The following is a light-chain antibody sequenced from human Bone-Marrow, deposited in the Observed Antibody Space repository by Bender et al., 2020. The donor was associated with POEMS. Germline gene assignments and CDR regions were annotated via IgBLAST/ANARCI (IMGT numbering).Light chain of an antibody. CDR2: GVS. Sequence: QSALTQPASVSGSPGQSITISCTGTSTDIGGYNYVSWYQQYPGEVPKLIIYGVSDRPSVVSHRFSGSKSGNTASLTISGLQAEDEADYYCSSYTSNSAVLFGGGTKLTVL. V-gene: IGLV2-14*03. J-gene: IGLJ2*01. CDR3: SSYTSNSAVL. CDR1: STDIGGYNY.